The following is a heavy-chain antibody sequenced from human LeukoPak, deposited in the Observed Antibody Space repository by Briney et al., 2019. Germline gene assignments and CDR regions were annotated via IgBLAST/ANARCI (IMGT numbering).Heavy chain of an antibody. CDR3: ARDYYDSSGYYWYFQH. D-gene: IGHD3-22*01. CDR1: GGSISSYY. J-gene: IGHJ1*01. CDR2: IYYSGST. Sequence: SETLSLTCTVSGGSISSYYWSWIRQPPGKGLEWIGYIYYSGSTNYNPSLKSRVTISVDTSKNQFSLKLSSVTAADTAVYYCARDYYDSSGYYWYFQHWGQGPLVTVSS. V-gene: IGHV4-59*01.